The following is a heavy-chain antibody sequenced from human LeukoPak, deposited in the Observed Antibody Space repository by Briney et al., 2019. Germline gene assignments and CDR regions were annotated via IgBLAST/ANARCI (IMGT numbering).Heavy chain of an antibody. V-gene: IGHV4-34*01. J-gene: IGHJ6*02. CDR2: INHSGST. CDR1: GGSFSGYY. CDR3: ARVRWTYGMDV. D-gene: IGHD4-23*01. Sequence: PSETLSLTCAVYGGSFSGYYWSWIRQPPGKGLEWIGEINHSGSTNYNPSLKSRVTISIDTSKNQFSLKLGSVTAADTAVYYCARVRWTYGMDVWGQGTTVTVSS.